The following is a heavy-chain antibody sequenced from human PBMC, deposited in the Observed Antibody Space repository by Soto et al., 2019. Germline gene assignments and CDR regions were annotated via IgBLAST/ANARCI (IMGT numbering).Heavy chain of an antibody. CDR2: IYYSGST. CDR1: GGSISSGGYY. Sequence: SETLSLNCTVSGGSISSGGYYWSWIRQHPGKGLEWIGYIYYSGSTYYNPSLKSRVTISVDTSKNQFSLKLSSVTAADTAVYYCARSRSLLACDYWGQGTLVTVSS. CDR3: ARSRSLLACDY. V-gene: IGHV4-31*03. D-gene: IGHD2-21*01. J-gene: IGHJ4*02.